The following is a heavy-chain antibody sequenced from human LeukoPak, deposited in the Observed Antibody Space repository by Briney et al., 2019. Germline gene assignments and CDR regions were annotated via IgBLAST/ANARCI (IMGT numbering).Heavy chain of an antibody. D-gene: IGHD2-2*01. CDR2: IIPIFGTA. CDR3: ARGIYEDIVVVPAAMQAYYYYYYMDV. J-gene: IGHJ6*03. V-gene: IGHV1-69*05. Sequence: SVKVSCKASGGTFSSYAISWVRQAPGQGLDWMGGIIPIFGTAHYPQKFQGRVTITTDESTSTDYMELSSLRSEDTAVYYCARGIYEDIVVVPAAMQAYYYYYYMDVWGIGTTVTVSS. CDR1: GGTFSSYA.